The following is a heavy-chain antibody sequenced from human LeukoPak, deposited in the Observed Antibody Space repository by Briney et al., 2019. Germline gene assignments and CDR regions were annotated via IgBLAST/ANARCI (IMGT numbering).Heavy chain of an antibody. CDR1: GFTFRDYV. D-gene: IGHD5/OR15-5a*01. V-gene: IGHV3-13*01. CDR2: IGIGDDT. CDR3: IRGGIRVSGIDAFDI. Sequence: GGSLRLSCAASGFTFRDYVMHWVRQVPGRGLEWVSAIGIGDDTHYPDSVKGRFTISRENAKNYLYLQMNTLRDGDTAVYYCIRGGIRVSGIDAFDIWGQGTMVTVSS. J-gene: IGHJ3*02.